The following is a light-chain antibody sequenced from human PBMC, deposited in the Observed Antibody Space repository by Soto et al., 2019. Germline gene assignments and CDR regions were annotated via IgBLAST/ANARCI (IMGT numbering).Light chain of an antibody. V-gene: IGKV1-5*03. J-gene: IGKJ1*01. CDR1: QAISSW. CDR2: KAS. Sequence: DIQMTQSPSTLSASVGDRVSITCRASQAISSWLAWYQQKPGKAPKPLIYKASILEGGVPSRFSGSGSGTEFTLTISSLQPDDFAIYYCQDYSTDSRTFGQGTKVDIK. CDR3: QDYSTDSRT.